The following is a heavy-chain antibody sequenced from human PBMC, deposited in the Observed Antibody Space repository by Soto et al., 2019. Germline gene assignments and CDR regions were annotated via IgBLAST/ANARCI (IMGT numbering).Heavy chain of an antibody. CDR1: GGTFSSYA. J-gene: IGHJ4*02. V-gene: IGHV1-69*01. CDR3: ARTGLSDFWSGRQLDY. D-gene: IGHD3-3*01. Sequence: QVQLVQSGAEVKKPGSSVKVSCKASGGTFSSYAISWVRQAPGQGLEWMGGIIPIFGTANYAQKFQGRVTITADESTGTGYMGVGRLRSGETAVYYCARTGLSDFWSGRQLDYWGQGTLVTVSS. CDR2: IIPIFGTA.